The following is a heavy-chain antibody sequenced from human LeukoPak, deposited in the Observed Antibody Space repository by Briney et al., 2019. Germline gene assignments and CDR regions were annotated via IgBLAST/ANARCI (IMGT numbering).Heavy chain of an antibody. CDR2: VSGSGGST. CDR3: ARDPSITAAGA. J-gene: IGHJ4*02. D-gene: IGHD6-13*01. CDR1: GFTFSSYA. Sequence: GGSLRLSCAASGFTFSSYAMSWVRQAPGKGLEWVSSVSGSGGSTYYADSLKDRFTISRHNAKNSLYLLMNNLRADDTAVYYCARDPSITAAGAWGQGTLVTVSS. V-gene: IGHV3-23*01.